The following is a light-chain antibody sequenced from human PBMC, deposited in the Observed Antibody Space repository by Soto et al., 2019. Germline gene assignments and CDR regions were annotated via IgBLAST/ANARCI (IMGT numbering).Light chain of an antibody. CDR2: AAS. Sequence: DIQMTQSPSSLSASVGDRVTITCRASQGIRNDLGWYQQKPGKASKRLIYAASSLQSEVPSRFAGSGSGTQFSLTFCGLQPEDFATYYFLHHNIYPQTFGQGTNLEIK. CDR3: LHHNIYPQT. CDR1: QGIRND. V-gene: IGKV1-17*01. J-gene: IGKJ2*01.